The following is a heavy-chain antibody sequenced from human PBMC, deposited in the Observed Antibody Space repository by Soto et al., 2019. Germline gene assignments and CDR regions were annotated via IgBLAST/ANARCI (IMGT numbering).Heavy chain of an antibody. Sequence: GGSLRLSCAVSEFIFSNSWMHWVRQVPGEGLVWVSRINSDGSRTSYADSVKGRFTISRDNAKNTLHLQMESLRAEDSAVYYCLAAITSSGGNYDDYHRDVWGKGTTVTVSS. CDR3: LAAITSSGGNYDDYHRDV. CDR1: EFIFSNSW. CDR2: INSDGSRT. V-gene: IGHV3-74*03. J-gene: IGHJ6*03. D-gene: IGHD2-2*02.